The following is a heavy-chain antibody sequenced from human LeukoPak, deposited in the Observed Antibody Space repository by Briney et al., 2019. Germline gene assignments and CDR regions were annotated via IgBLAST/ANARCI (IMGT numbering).Heavy chain of an antibody. Sequence: PGGSLRLSCAASGFTFSSYSMNWVRQAPGKGLEWVSSISSSSSYIYYADSVKGRFTISRDNAKNSLYLQMNSLRAEDTAVYYCARSFLGWFGANYYYYYMDVWGKGTTVTVSS. CDR2: ISSSSSYI. CDR3: ARSFLGWFGANYYYYYMDV. J-gene: IGHJ6*03. V-gene: IGHV3-21*01. D-gene: IGHD3-10*01. CDR1: GFTFSSYS.